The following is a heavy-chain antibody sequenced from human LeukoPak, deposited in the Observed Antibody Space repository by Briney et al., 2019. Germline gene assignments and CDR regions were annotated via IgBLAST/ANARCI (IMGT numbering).Heavy chain of an antibody. CDR2: VSSGFHA. J-gene: IGHJ4*02. D-gene: IGHD5-18*01. Sequence: LSGGSLRLSCTASGFTLGSHDMHWVRHIPGQGLEWVAAVSSGFHAFFADSVQGRFTVSREDARNSLYLQMNSLRAGDTAVYYCVREARGYHYTYFDYWGQGTLVTVSS. CDR3: VREARGYHYTYFDY. CDR1: GFTLGSHD. V-gene: IGHV3-13*01.